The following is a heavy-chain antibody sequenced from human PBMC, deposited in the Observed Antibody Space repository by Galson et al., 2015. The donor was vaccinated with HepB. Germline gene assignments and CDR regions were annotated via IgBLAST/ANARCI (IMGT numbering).Heavy chain of an antibody. J-gene: IGHJ4*02. D-gene: IGHD5-24*01. Sequence: SVKVSCKASGYTFTGYYMHWVRQAPGQGLEWMGWINPNSGGTNYAQKFQGRVAMTRDTSISTAYMELSRLRSDDTAVYYCATTNQRRRDGHNSLDYWGQGTLVTVSS. CDR1: GYTFTGYY. CDR2: INPNSGGT. CDR3: ATTNQRRRDGHNSLDY. V-gene: IGHV1-2*02.